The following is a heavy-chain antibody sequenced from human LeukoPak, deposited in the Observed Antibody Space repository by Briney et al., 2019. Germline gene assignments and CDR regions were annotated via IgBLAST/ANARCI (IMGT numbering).Heavy chain of an antibody. Sequence: ASVTVSCKASGYTFTSYDINWVRQATGQGLEWMGWMNPNSGNTGYAQKFQGRVTMTRNTSISTAYMELSSLRSEDTAVYYCARAIRYSSGWFQYYFDYWGQGTLVTVSS. D-gene: IGHD6-19*01. CDR2: MNPNSGNT. V-gene: IGHV1-8*01. J-gene: IGHJ4*02. CDR3: ARAIRYSSGWFQYYFDY. CDR1: GYTFTSYD.